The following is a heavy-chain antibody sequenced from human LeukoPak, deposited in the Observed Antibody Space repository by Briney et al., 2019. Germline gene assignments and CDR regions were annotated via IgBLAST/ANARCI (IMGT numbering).Heavy chain of an antibody. CDR1: GFTFSSYG. CDR3: ARAYTVTDAFDI. CDR2: IRYDGSNK. D-gene: IGHD4-17*01. Sequence: GGSLRLSCAASGFTFSSYGMHWVRQAPGKGLEWVAFIRYDGSNKYYADSVKGRFTISRDNSKNTLYLQMNSLRAEDTAVYYCARAYTVTDAFDIWGQGTMVTVSS. V-gene: IGHV3-30*02. J-gene: IGHJ3*02.